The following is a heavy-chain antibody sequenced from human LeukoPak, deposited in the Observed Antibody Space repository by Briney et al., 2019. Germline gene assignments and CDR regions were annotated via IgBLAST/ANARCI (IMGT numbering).Heavy chain of an antibody. V-gene: IGHV4-59*08. CDR3: ARLGNDGSGVHFDY. CDR2: IHYSGST. D-gene: IGHD3-10*01. J-gene: IGHJ4*02. Sequence: KSSETLSLTCTVSGGSISNYYWSWIRQPPGKGLEWIAYIHYSGSTNYNPSLKSRVTISIDTSKNQFSLKFSSVTAADTAVYYCARLGNDGSGVHFDYWGQGTLVTVSS. CDR1: GGSISNYY.